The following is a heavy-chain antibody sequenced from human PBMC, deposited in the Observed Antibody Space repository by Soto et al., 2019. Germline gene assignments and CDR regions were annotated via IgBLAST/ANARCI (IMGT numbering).Heavy chain of an antibody. D-gene: IGHD2-15*01. J-gene: IGHJ4*02. CDR3: AKIPPNLLGVPAYFDY. CDR2: ISGSGGST. V-gene: IGHV3-23*01. CDR1: GFTFSSYA. Sequence: GGSLRLSCAASGFTFSSYAMSWVRQAPGKGLEWVSAISGSGGSTYYADSVKGRFTISRDNSKNTLYLQMNSLRAEDTAVYYCAKIPPNLLGVPAYFDYWGQGTLVTVSS.